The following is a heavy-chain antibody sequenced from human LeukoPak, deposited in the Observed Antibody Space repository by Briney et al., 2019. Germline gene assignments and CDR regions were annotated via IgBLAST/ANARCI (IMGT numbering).Heavy chain of an antibody. CDR2: ISGSGGIT. D-gene: IGHD3-9*01. J-gene: IGHJ6*04. V-gene: IGHV3-23*01. CDR3: AKVLDQLRYFDWLLSVHYGMDV. CDR1: GFTFSSYA. Sequence: GGSLRLSCAASGFTFSSYAMSWVRQAPGKGLEWVSAISGSGGITYYADSVKGRFTISRDNSKNTLYLQMNSLRAEDTAVYYCAKVLDQLRYFDWLLSVHYGMDVWGRGTTVTVSS.